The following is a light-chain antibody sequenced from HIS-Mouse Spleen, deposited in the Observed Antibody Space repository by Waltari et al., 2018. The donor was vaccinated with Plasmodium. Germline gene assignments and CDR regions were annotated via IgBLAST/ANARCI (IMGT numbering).Light chain of an antibody. V-gene: IGLV2-23*01. CDR1: SSDVGRYNL. CDR2: EGS. Sequence: QSALTQPASVSGSPGQSITISCPGTSSDVGRYNLFSWYQQHPGKAPKLMIYEGSKRPSGVSNRFSGSKSGNTASLTISGLQAEDEADYYCCSYAGSSTDWVFGGGTKLTVL. J-gene: IGLJ3*02. CDR3: CSYAGSSTDWV.